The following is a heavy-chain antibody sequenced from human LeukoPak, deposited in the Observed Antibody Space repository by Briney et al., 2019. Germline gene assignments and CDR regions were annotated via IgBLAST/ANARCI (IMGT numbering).Heavy chain of an antibody. V-gene: IGHV3-23*01. CDR2: IRGSGGAT. Sequence: GGSLRLSCAASGFTFSSYAMNWVRQAPGKGLEWVSGIRGSGGATYYADSVKGRFTISRDNSKSTLYLQMNSLRAEDTAVYYCARGRYDFWSGNDYWGQGTLVTVSS. CDR3: ARGRYDFWSGNDY. J-gene: IGHJ4*02. D-gene: IGHD3/OR15-3a*01. CDR1: GFTFSSYA.